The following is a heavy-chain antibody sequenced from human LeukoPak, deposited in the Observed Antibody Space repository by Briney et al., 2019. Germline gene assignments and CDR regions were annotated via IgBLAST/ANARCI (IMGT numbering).Heavy chain of an antibody. V-gene: IGHV3-7*01. CDR2: IKQDGSEK. J-gene: IGHJ4*02. Sequence: GGSLRLSCAASGFTFSSYWMSWVRQAPGKGLEWVANIKQDGSEKYYVDSVKGRFTISRDNAKNSLYLQMNSLRAEDTAVYYCAREYYDFWSGYYGYYFDYWGQGTLVTVSS. D-gene: IGHD3-3*01. CDR3: AREYYDFWSGYYGYYFDY. CDR1: GFTFSSYW.